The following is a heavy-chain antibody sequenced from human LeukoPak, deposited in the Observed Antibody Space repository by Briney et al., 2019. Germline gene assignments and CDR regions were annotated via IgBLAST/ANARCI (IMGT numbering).Heavy chain of an antibody. CDR2: MNPKRGDT. CDR1: GYDFNFYD. V-gene: IGHV1-8*03. CDR3: VRVADGYSSGWFDS. D-gene: IGHD6-25*01. Sequence: GASVKVSCKASGYDFNFYDINWVRQAPGKGREWMGWMNPKRGDTGYAQSFQGRLTITSEMSTSTSYMELNRLTSEDTAVYYCVRVADGYSSGWFDSWGQGTLVTVSS. J-gene: IGHJ5*01.